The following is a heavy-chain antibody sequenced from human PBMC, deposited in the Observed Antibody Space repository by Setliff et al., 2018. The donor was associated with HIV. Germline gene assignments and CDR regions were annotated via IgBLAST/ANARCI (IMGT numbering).Heavy chain of an antibody. Sequence: PGGSLRLSCTGFEFTFGDYGLTWVRQAPGKGLEWLGSIRTKSYGGTVQHAASVRGRVTISRDDSRSIAYLDMSSLKTDDTAVYYCTRVSDRHTLTNFAYWGQGTLVTVSS. J-gene: IGHJ4*02. CDR2: IRTKSYGGTV. CDR1: EFTFGDYG. D-gene: IGHD4-4*01. CDR3: TRVSDRHTLTNFAY. V-gene: IGHV3-49*04.